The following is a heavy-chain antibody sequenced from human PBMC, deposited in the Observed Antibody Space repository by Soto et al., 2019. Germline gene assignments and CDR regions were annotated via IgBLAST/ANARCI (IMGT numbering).Heavy chain of an antibody. CDR2: ISGSGGST. D-gene: IGHD4-17*01. J-gene: IGHJ6*03. V-gene: IGHV3-23*01. CDR3: AKVPYGDYNYYYYYMDV. CDR1: GFTFSSYA. Sequence: GGSLRLSCAASGFTFSSYAMSWIRQAPGKGLEWVSAISGSGGSTYYADSVKGRFTISRDNSKNTLYLQMNSLRAEDTAVYYCAKVPYGDYNYYYYYMDVWGKGTTVTVSS.